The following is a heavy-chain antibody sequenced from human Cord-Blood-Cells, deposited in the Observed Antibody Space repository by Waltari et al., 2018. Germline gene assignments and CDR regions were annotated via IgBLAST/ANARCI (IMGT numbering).Heavy chain of an antibody. V-gene: IGHV4-31*03. Sequence: QVQLQESDPGLGQPSQTLSLTCTVSGGSISSGGYYWRWIRQPPGKGLEWIGYIYYSGSTYYNPSLKSRVTISVDTSKNQFSLKLSSVTAADTAVYYCARDSLYSGSYYAFDIWGQGTMVTVSS. D-gene: IGHD1-26*01. CDR2: IYYSGST. J-gene: IGHJ3*02. CDR1: GGSISSGGYY. CDR3: ARDSLYSGSYYAFDI.